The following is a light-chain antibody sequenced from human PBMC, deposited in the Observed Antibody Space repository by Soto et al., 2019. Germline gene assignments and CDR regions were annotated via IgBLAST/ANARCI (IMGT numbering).Light chain of an antibody. Sequence: DIQMTQSPSTLSASVGDRVTITCRASQSISSWLAWYQQKPGKAPKLLIYDASSLESGVPSRFSGSGSGTEFTLTLSSLQPDDFVTYYCQQYNSYPYTFGQGTKLEIK. J-gene: IGKJ2*01. CDR1: QSISSW. CDR2: DAS. CDR3: QQYNSYPYT. V-gene: IGKV1-5*01.